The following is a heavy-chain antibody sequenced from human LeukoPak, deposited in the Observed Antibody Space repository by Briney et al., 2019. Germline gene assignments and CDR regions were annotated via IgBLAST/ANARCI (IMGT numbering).Heavy chain of an antibody. V-gene: IGHV3-9*01. Sequence: GGSLRLSCAASGFTFDDYAMLWVRQAPGKGLEWVSGISWNSGSIGYADSVKGRFTISRDNAKNSLYLQMNSLRAEDTALYYCAKGYSYGYTTFSDYWGQGTLVTVSS. D-gene: IGHD5-18*01. CDR2: ISWNSGSI. CDR3: AKGYSYGYTTFSDY. J-gene: IGHJ4*02. CDR1: GFTFDDYA.